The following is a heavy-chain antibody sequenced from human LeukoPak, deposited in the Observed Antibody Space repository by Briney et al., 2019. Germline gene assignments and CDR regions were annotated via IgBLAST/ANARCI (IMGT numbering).Heavy chain of an antibody. CDR3: GRQGYTASYYFLDF. CDR1: GDFFRNYW. Sequence: SETLSLTCDVSGDFFRNYWWGWVRQPAGKGLEWIGRIYATGSTQFNPSLKSRLTLSMDTSTNQLSLKLTSVTAADTAVYYCGRQGYTASYYFLDFWSQGTLVTVSS. J-gene: IGHJ4*02. D-gene: IGHD1-26*01. V-gene: IGHV4-4*07. CDR2: IYATGST.